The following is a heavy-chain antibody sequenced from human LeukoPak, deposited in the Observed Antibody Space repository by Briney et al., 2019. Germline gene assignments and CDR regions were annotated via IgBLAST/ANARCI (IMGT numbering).Heavy chain of an antibody. Sequence: SETLSLTCAVSGYSISSGYYWGWIRQPPGKGLEWIGSIYHSGSTYYNPSLKSRVTISVDTSKNQFSLKLSSVTAADTAVYYCARYGDSSGWGQGTLVTVSS. CDR3: ARYGDSSG. J-gene: IGHJ4*02. CDR2: IYHSGST. CDR1: GYSISSGYY. V-gene: IGHV4-38-2*01. D-gene: IGHD6-19*01.